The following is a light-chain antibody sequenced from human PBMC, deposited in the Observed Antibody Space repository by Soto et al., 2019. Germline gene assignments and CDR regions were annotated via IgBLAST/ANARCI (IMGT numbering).Light chain of an antibody. V-gene: IGLV3-21*04. J-gene: IGLJ2*01. CDR2: YDN. CDR3: QVWDSRSVV. Sequence: SYELTQPPSVSVAPGKTARVPCGGNNIGSKSVHWYQQKPGQAPVLVIYYDNDRPSGIPERFSGSTSGNTATLTISRVEAGDEADYYCQVWDSRSVVFGGGTKLTVL. CDR1: NIGSKS.